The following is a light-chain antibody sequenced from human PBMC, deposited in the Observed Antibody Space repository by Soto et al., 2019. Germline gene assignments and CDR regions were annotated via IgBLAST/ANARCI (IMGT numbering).Light chain of an antibody. Sequence: ENVLTQYPRTLSLSPGERATLSCRASQSVSRSYLAWYQQKPGQAPRLLIYGASTRATGIPDRFSGSGSGTDFTLTISRLEPDDFAVYYFQQYGSSPPVTFGRGTKVDIK. CDR1: QSVSRSY. V-gene: IGKV3-20*01. CDR3: QQYGSSPPVT. CDR2: GAS. J-gene: IGKJ1*01.